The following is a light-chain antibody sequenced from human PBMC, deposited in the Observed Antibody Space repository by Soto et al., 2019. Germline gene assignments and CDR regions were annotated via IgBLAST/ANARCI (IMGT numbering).Light chain of an antibody. Sequence: DIQMTQSPSSLSASVGDRVTITCQASQDISDYLHWYHQKPGKAPKFLIYDASYLETGVPSRFSGSGSVTDFTFTISILQPEDIGTYYCQPYQSLPFTFGPGTTVDIK. V-gene: IGKV1-33*01. CDR1: QDISDY. J-gene: IGKJ3*01. CDR3: QPYQSLPFT. CDR2: DAS.